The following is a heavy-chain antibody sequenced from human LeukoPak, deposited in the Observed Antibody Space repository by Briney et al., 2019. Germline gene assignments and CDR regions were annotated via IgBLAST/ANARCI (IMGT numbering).Heavy chain of an antibody. J-gene: IGHJ6*02. V-gene: IGHV1-24*01. CDR3: ATVRITIFGVVPRGMDV. CDR2: FDPEDGET. Sequence: ASVKVSCKVSGYTLTELSMHWVRQAPGKGLEWMGGFDPEDGETIYAQKFQGRVTMTEDTSTDTAYMELSSLRSEDTAVYYCATVRITIFGVVPRGMDVWGQGTTVTVSS. CDR1: GYTLTELS. D-gene: IGHD3-3*01.